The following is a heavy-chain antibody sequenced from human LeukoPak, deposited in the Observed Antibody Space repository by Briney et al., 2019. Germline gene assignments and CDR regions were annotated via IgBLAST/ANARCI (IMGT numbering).Heavy chain of an antibody. CDR1: GGTFSSYA. CDR3: ARGPGIAAAGTDY. Sequence: SVKVSCKASGGTFSSYAIRWVREAPGQGLEWMGGIIPIFGTANYAQKFRGRVTITADESTSTAYMELSSLRSEDTAVYYCARGPGIAAAGTDYWGREPWSPSPQ. J-gene: IGHJ4*02. CDR2: IIPIFGTA. D-gene: IGHD6-13*01. V-gene: IGHV1-69*13.